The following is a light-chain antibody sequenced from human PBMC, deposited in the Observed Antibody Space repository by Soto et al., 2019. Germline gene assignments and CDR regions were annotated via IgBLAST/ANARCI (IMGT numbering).Light chain of an antibody. V-gene: IGLV2-14*03. CDR3: SSYSSSTTLVV. Sequence: QSALTQPASVSGSPGQSITISCTGTSSDVGGYNYVSWYQQRPGKAPKLMIYDVGSRPSGISNRFSGSKSGNTASLTISGLQAEDEAHYYCSSYSSSTTLVVFGGGTKLTVL. J-gene: IGLJ2*01. CDR2: DVG. CDR1: SSDVGGYNY.